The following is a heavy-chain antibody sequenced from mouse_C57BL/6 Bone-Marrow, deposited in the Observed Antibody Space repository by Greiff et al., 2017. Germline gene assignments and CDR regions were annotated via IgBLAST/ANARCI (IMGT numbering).Heavy chain of an antibody. V-gene: IGHV5-4*01. D-gene: IGHD4-1*01. J-gene: IGHJ3*01. Sequence: EVQGVESGGGLVKPGGSLKLSCAASGFTFSSYAMSWVRQTPEKRLEWVATISDGGSYTYYPDNVKGRFTISRDNAKNNLYLQMSHLKSEDTAMYYCAREQENWDEFAYWGQGTLVTVSA. CDR2: ISDGGSYT. CDR3: AREQENWDEFAY. CDR1: GFTFSSYA.